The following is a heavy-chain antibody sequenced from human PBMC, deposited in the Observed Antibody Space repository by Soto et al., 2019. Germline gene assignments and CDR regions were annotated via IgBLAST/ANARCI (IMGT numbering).Heavy chain of an antibody. V-gene: IGHV3-30*18. CDR1: GFSFSDFG. CDR2: ISSDGSNK. CDR3: AKDFSRGPMGMSLDS. Sequence: VHLVESGGGVVHPGRSLRLSCAASGFSFSDFGMHWVRQAPGKGLEWLALISSDGSNKFYADSVRGRFTVSRDRSENTLHLHMNAVRIDDTSMYYCAKDFSRGPMGMSLDSWGQGTLVIVSS. D-gene: IGHD1-26*01. J-gene: IGHJ4*02.